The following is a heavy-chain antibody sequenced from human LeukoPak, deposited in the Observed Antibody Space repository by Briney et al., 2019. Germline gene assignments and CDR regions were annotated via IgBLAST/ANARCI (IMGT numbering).Heavy chain of an antibody. Sequence: RSGGSLRLSCAASGLTFRNYAMSWVRQAPGKGLEWVSAISGSGGSTSYADSVKGRFTISRDNSKHTLYLQMNSLRAEDTAVYYCAKVPSSSWYGGAFDYWGQGTLVTVSS. V-gene: IGHV3-23*01. J-gene: IGHJ4*02. CDR2: ISGSGGST. D-gene: IGHD6-13*01. CDR1: GLTFRNYA. CDR3: AKVPSSSWYGGAFDY.